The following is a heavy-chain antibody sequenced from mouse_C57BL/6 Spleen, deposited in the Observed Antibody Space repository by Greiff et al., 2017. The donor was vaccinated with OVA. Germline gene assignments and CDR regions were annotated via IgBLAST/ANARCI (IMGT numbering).Heavy chain of an antibody. V-gene: IGHV1-81*01. Sequence: VQLQQSGAELARPGASVKLSCKASGYTFTSYGISWVQQRTGQGLEWIGEINPRSGNTYYNEKFKGKATLTADKSSSTAYMELRSLTSEDSAVDFCAREEGNFAWFAYWGQGTLVTVSA. CDR3: AREEGNFAWFAY. J-gene: IGHJ3*01. D-gene: IGHD2-1*01. CDR2: INPRSGNT. CDR1: GYTFTSYG.